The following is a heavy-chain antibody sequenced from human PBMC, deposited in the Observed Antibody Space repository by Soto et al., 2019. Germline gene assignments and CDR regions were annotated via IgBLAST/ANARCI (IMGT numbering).Heavy chain of an antibody. CDR3: AKGGAAVGPRYYFAY. D-gene: IGHD6-13*01. V-gene: IGHV3-23*01. J-gene: IGHJ4*02. CDR2: ITGSGGGT. CDR1: GFAFSSYV. Sequence: EVQLLESGGGLVQPGETLRLSCAASGFAFSSYVMSWVRQAPGQGLEWVSAITGSGGGTYSADSVKGRFTISRDNSKNTLYLQMSSLRVEDTAVYYCAKGGAAVGPRYYFAYWGQGTLVTVST.